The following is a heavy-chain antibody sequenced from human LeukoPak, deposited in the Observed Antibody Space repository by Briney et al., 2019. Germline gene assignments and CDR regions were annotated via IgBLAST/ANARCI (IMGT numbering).Heavy chain of an antibody. CDR3: ARDVWTGVAVSDY. CDR1: GFTFSSYW. Sequence: GGSLRLSCVASGFTFSSYWMTWVRQAPGKGLEWLANIKEDGSIQYYLDSVRGRSTISRDNAKTSVYLQLNSLRADDTAVYYCARDVWTGVAVSDYWGQGTLVTVSS. D-gene: IGHD6-19*01. CDR2: IKEDGSIQ. V-gene: IGHV3-7*01. J-gene: IGHJ4*02.